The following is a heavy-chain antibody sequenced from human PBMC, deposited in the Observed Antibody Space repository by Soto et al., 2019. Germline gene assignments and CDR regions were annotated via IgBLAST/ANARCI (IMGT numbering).Heavy chain of an antibody. CDR1: GFTVNRNP. D-gene: IGHD5-12*01. Sequence: EVHLVESGGGLVQPGGSLRLSCAASGFTVNRNPIAWVRQAPGKGLEWVSVIYSGDNPEYADSVKGRFTISRHNSKNLVFLQMDRLSVEDTAVYYCVGNRDGYNGRYYDSWGQGTLVSVSS. CDR2: IYSGDNP. CDR3: VGNRDGYNGRYYDS. V-gene: IGHV3-53*04. J-gene: IGHJ4*02.